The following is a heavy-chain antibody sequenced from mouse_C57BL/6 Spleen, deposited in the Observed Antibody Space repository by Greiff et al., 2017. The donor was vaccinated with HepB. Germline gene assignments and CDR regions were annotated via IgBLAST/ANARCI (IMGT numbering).Heavy chain of an antibody. CDR3: ARRETGTGFAY. J-gene: IGHJ3*01. CDR1: GYTFTDYN. Sequence: VQLQQSGPELVKPGASVKIPCKASGYTFTDYNMDWVKQSHGKSLEWIGDINPNNGGTIYNQKFKGKATLTVNKSSSTADMELRSLTSEDTAVYYCARRETGTGFAYWGQGTLVTVSA. V-gene: IGHV1-18*01. CDR2: INPNNGGT. D-gene: IGHD4-1*01.